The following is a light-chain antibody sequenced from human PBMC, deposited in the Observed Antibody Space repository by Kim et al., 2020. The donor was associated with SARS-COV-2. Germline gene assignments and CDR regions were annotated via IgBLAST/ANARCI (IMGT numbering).Light chain of an antibody. CDR3: SSYAGSNILGV. Sequence: QSALTQPPSASGSPGQSVTISCTGTSNDVGGYNSVSWYQQHPGKAPKLLIFDVSERPSGVPDRFSGSKSVNTASLTVSGLQAEDEAVYYCSSYAGSNILGVFGGGTKLTVL. J-gene: IGLJ3*02. CDR2: DVS. CDR1: SNDVGGYNS. V-gene: IGLV2-8*01.